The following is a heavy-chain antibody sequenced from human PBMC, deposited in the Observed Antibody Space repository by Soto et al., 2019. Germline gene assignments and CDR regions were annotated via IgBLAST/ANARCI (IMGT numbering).Heavy chain of an antibody. CDR2: ISSSSSTI. J-gene: IGHJ5*02. V-gene: IGHV3-48*01. Sequence: EVQLVESGGGLVQPGGSLRLSCAASGFTFSSYSMNWVRQAPGKGLEWVSYISSSSSTIYYADSVKGRFTISRDNAKNSLYLRMNRLRAEDTAVYYCARGAYLNWFAPWGQGTLVTVSS. CDR3: ARGAYLNWFAP. CDR1: GFTFSSYS.